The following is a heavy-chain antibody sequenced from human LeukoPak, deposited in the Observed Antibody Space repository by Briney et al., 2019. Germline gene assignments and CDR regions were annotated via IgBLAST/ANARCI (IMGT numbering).Heavy chain of an antibody. CDR2: INPNSGGT. CDR3: ARSWGQWLASYYFDY. V-gene: IGHV1-2*02. J-gene: IGHJ4*02. CDR1: GYTFTGYY. Sequence: ASVKVSCKASGYTFTGYYMHWVRQAPGQGLEWMGWINPNSGGTNYAQKFQGRVTMTRDTSISTAYMELSRLRSDDTAVYYCARSWGQWLASYYFDYWGQGTLVTVSP. D-gene: IGHD6-19*01.